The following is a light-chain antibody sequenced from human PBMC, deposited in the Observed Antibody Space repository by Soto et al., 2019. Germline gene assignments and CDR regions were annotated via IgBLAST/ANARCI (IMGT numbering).Light chain of an antibody. CDR1: QSLNGW. V-gene: IGKV1-5*03. Sequence: DIQMTQSPSTLCASVGDRVTITCRASQSLNGWLAWFQKKPGKAPKVLIYKVSNLESGVPLRFSGSGSETELTLTISSLQPDDFATYYCQQYNSNWWTFGQGTKVEIK. CDR3: QQYNSNWWT. CDR2: KVS. J-gene: IGKJ1*01.